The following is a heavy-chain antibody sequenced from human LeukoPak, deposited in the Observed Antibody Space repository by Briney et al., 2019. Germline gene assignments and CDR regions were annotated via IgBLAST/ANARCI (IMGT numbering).Heavy chain of an antibody. D-gene: IGHD1-26*01. CDR2: ISYDGSNK. Sequence: PGRSLRLSCAASGFTFSSYGMHWVRQAPGKGLEWVAVISYDGSNKYYADSVKGRFTISRDNSKNTLYLQMNSLRAEDTAVYYCAKDIVGAPLGNAFDIWGQGTMVTVSS. J-gene: IGHJ3*02. V-gene: IGHV3-30*18. CDR3: AKDIVGAPLGNAFDI. CDR1: GFTFSSYG.